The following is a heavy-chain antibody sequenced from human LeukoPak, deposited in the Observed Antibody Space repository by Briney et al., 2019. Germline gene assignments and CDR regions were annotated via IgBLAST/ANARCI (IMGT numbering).Heavy chain of an antibody. CDR3: ARVGDLSNWFDP. V-gene: IGHV3-23*01. CDR1: GFTFSSYA. CDR2: ISGSGGST. J-gene: IGHJ5*02. Sequence: GGSLRLSCAASGFTFSSYAMSGVRQAPGKGLEWVSAISGSGGSTYYADSVKGRFTISRDNSKNTLYLHMNSLRVEDTAVYYCARVGDLSNWFDPWGQGTLVTVSS.